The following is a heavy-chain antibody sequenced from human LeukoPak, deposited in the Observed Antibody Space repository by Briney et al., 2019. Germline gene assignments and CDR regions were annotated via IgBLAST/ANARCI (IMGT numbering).Heavy chain of an antibody. J-gene: IGHJ4*02. CDR1: GFTFSSYW. V-gene: IGHV3-74*01. CDR3: ARGMVVTADIDNY. CDR2: INTDGSST. Sequence: GGSLRLSCAPSGFTFSSYWMHWVRQAPGKGLVWVSRINTDGSSTSYADSVKGRFTISRDNAKNTPYLQMNSLRAEDTAVYYCARGMVVTADIDNYWGQGTLVTVSS. D-gene: IGHD2-21*02.